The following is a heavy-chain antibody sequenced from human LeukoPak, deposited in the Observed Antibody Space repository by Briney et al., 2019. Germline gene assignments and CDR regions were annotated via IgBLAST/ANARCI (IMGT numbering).Heavy chain of an antibody. CDR2: FDPEDGET. D-gene: IGHD3-22*01. V-gene: IGHV1-24*01. Sequence: ASVKVSCKVSGYTLTELSIHWVRQAPGKGLEWMGGFDPEDGETIYAQKFQGRVTMTRDTSISTAYMELSRLRSDDTAVYYCATWGYYYDSSGYYYGELDPWGQGTLVTVSS. CDR1: GYTLTELS. J-gene: IGHJ5*02. CDR3: ATWGYYYDSSGYYYGELDP.